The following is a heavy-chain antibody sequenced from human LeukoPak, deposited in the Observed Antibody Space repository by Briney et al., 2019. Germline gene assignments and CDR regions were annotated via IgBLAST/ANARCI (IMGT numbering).Heavy chain of an antibody. CDR3: ARDNGSSSFRPHPNWFDP. V-gene: IGHV7-4-1*02. CDR1: GYTFTSYA. D-gene: IGHD6-13*01. J-gene: IGHJ5*02. CDR2: INTNTGNP. Sequence: VASVKVSCKASGYTFTSYAMNWVRQAPGQGLEWMGWINTNTGNPTYAQGFTGRFVFSLDTSVSTAYLQISSLKAEDTAVYYCARDNGSSSFRPHPNWFDPWGQGTLVTVSS.